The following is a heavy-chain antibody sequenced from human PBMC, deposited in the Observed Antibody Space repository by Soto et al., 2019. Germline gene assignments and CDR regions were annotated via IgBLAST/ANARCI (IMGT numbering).Heavy chain of an antibody. Sequence: GGSLRLSCAASGFTFSSYAMSWVRQAPGKGLEWVSAISGSGGSTYYADSVKGRFTISRDNSKNTLYLQMNSLRAEDTAVYYCALRASYDILTGYGAFDIWGQGTMVTVSS. D-gene: IGHD3-9*01. CDR1: GFTFSSYA. V-gene: IGHV3-23*01. J-gene: IGHJ3*02. CDR3: ALRASYDILTGYGAFDI. CDR2: ISGSGGST.